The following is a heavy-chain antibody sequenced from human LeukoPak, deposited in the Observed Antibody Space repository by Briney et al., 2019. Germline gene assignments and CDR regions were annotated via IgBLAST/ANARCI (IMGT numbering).Heavy chain of an antibody. CDR3: ARLRAVAGYADS. CDR2: IYYSGSA. V-gene: IGHV4-39*01. D-gene: IGHD6-19*01. Sequence: SETLSLTCTVSGGSISSSSYYWGWIRQPPGKGLEWIGSIYYSGSAYYNPSLESRVTISVDTSKNQFSLKLSSVTAADTAVYYCARLRAVAGYADSWGLGTLVTVSS. CDR1: GGSISSSSYY. J-gene: IGHJ4*02.